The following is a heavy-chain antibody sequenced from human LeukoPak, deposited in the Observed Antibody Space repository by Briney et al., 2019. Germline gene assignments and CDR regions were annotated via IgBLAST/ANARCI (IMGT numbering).Heavy chain of an antibody. J-gene: IGHJ4*02. D-gene: IGHD1-1*01. CDR2: IIPILGIA. V-gene: IGHV1-69*04. CDR3: AKDMGPKGKQLFDY. CDR1: GGTFSSYA. Sequence: ASVKVSCKASGGTFSSYAISWVRQAPGQGLEWMGRIIPILGIANYAQKFQGRVTITADKSTSTAYMELSSLRSEDTAVYYCAKDMGPKGKQLFDYWGQGTLVTVSS.